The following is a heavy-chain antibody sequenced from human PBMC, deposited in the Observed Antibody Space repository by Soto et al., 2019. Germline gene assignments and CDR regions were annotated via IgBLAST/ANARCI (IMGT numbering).Heavy chain of an antibody. CDR3: AAFATTGDAFDV. J-gene: IGHJ3*01. CDR1: GFTFTRSA. V-gene: IGHV1-58*01. CDR2: IVVGSGNT. Sequence: SVKVSCKASGFTFTRSAVHWVRQARGQHPEWIGWIVVGSGNTNYAQKFQERVTITRDMSTSTAYMELSSLRSEDTAVYYCAAFATTGDAFDVWGQGTMVTVSS. D-gene: IGHD4-17*01.